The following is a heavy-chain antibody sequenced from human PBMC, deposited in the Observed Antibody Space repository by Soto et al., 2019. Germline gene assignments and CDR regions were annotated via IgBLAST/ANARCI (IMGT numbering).Heavy chain of an antibody. V-gene: IGHV3-33*01. D-gene: IGHD2-15*01. Sequence: GGSLRLSCAASGFTFSSYGMHWVRQAPGKGLEWVAVIWYDGSNKYYADSVKGRFTISRDNSKNTLYLQMNSLRAEDTAVYYCARDQRRYCSGGSCYSSLGVYYWGQGTLVTVSS. J-gene: IGHJ4*02. CDR1: GFTFSSYG. CDR2: IWYDGSNK. CDR3: ARDQRRYCSGGSCYSSLGVYY.